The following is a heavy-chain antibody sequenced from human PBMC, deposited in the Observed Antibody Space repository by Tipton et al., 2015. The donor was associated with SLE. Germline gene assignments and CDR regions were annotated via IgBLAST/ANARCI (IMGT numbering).Heavy chain of an antibody. CDR1: GFTFSSYA. CDR3: ARGDYGDYGFDY. V-gene: IGHV4-34*01. Sequence: LRLSCAASGFTFSSYAMHWIRQPPGKGLEWIGEINHSGSTNYNPSLKSRVTMSVDTSKNQFSLKLNSVTAADTAVYYCARGDYGDYGFDYWGQGTLVTVSS. CDR2: INHSGST. J-gene: IGHJ4*02. D-gene: IGHD4-17*01.